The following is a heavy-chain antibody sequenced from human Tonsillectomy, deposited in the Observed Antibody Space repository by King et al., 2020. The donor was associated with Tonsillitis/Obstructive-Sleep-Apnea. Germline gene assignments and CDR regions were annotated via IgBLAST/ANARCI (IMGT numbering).Heavy chain of an antibody. CDR2: ITGSGGST. D-gene: IGHD3-22*01. CDR1: GFTFSNYA. V-gene: IGHV3-23*04. J-gene: IGHJ4*02. Sequence: VQLVQSGGDLVQPGGSLRLSCVASGFTFSNYAMSWVRQVPGKGLEWVSGITGSGGSTYHADSVKGRFTISRDNSKRTLYLQMHSLRADDTAVYYCAKRDYSNSSSYAPLFDSWGQGTLVTVSS. CDR3: AKRDYSNSSSYAPLFDS.